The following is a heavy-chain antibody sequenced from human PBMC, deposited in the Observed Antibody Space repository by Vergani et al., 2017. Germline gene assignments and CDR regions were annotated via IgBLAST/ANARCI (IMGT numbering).Heavy chain of an antibody. V-gene: IGHV1-69*04. Sequence: QVQLVQSGAEVKKPGSSVKVSCKASGGTFSSYAISWVRQAPGQGLEWMGRIIPILGIANYAQKFQGRVTITADKSTSTAYMGLSSLRSDDTAVYYCARETDRVRYFDWLPDYWGQGTLVTVSS. J-gene: IGHJ4*02. CDR3: ARETDRVRYFDWLPDY. CDR2: IIPILGIA. D-gene: IGHD3-9*01. CDR1: GGTFSSYA.